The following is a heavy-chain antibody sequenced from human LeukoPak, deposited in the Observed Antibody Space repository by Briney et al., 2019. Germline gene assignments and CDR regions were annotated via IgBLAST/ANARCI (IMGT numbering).Heavy chain of an antibody. D-gene: IGHD6-13*01. J-gene: IGHJ2*01. V-gene: IGHV3-21*01. Sequence: GGSLRLSCAASGFTFSSYSMNWVRHAPGKGLEWVSSISSSSSYIYYVHSVKGRFTISRDNAKNTLYLQMNSLRAEDTAVYYCARAAYSSTWYSRYFDLWGRGTLVTVSS. CDR1: GFTFSSYS. CDR2: ISSSSSYI. CDR3: ARAAYSSTWYSRYFDL.